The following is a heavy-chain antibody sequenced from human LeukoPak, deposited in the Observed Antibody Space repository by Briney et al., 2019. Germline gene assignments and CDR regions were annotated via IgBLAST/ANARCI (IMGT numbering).Heavy chain of an antibody. J-gene: IGHJ4*02. CDR1: GVMKTYS. Sequence: GGSLRLSCAASGVMKTYSMNWVRQAPGKRLEWISYISSSSITLNYADSVKGRFTISRDNAKNLVFLHMNSLRDEDTAVYYCARSGNYYDTSGLLYWGQGALVIVSS. V-gene: IGHV3-48*02. D-gene: IGHD3-22*01. CDR3: ARSGNYYDTSGLLY. CDR2: ISSSSITL.